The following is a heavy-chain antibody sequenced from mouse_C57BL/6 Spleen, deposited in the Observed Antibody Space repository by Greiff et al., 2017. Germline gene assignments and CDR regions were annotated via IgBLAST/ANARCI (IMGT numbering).Heavy chain of an antibody. V-gene: IGHV1-20*01. CDR1: GYSFTGYF. CDR3: ARCTTVVATGDY. J-gene: IGHJ2*01. CDR2: INPYNGDT. Sequence: VQLKQSGPELVKPGDSVKISCKASGYSFTGYFMNWVMQSPGKSLEWIGRINPYNGDTFYNQKFKGKATLTVDKSSSTAHMEHRSLTSEDSAVYDCARCTTVVATGDYWGQGTTLTVSS. D-gene: IGHD1-1*01.